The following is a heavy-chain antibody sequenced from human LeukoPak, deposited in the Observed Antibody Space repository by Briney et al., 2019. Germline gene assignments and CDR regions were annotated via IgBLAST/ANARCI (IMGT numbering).Heavy chain of an antibody. J-gene: IGHJ6*03. D-gene: IGHD2-2*02. CDR1: GDSISSSSYY. V-gene: IGHV4-39*01. CDR2: INHSGST. CDR3: ARHGLYCSSTSCYTTYDYYYYMDV. Sequence: SETLSLTCTVSGDSISSSSYYWSWIRQPQGKGLEWIGEINHSGSTNYNPSLKSRVTISVDTSKNQFSLKLSSVTAADTAVYYCARHGLYCSSTSCYTTYDYYYYMDVWGKGTTVTVSS.